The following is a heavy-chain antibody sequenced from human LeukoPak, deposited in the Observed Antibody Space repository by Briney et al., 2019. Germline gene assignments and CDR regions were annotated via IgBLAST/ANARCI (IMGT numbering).Heavy chain of an antibody. V-gene: IGHV3-21*01. CDR1: GFTFSSYS. CDR2: ISSSSSYI. Sequence: PGGSLRLSCAASGFTFSSYSMNWVRQAPGKGLEWVSSISSSSSYIYYADSVKGRFTISRDNAKNSLYLQMNSLRVEDTAVYYCARDPPRVYYGSGSRNDYWGQGTLVTVSS. CDR3: ARDPPRVYYGSGSRNDY. D-gene: IGHD3-10*01. J-gene: IGHJ4*02.